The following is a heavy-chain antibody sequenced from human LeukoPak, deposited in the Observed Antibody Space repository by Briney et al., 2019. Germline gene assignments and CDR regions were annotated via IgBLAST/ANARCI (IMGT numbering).Heavy chain of an antibody. CDR1: GGSLSSYY. V-gene: IGHV4-59*12. Sequence: PSETLCLTCAVSGGSLSSYYGSWVRQPPGKGLEWGGYFYYSGSTNYNPSLKSRVTISSHTSKTHSSLKLSSVTAADTAVYYCARFYHSGSDCGKYNWFDPWGQGTLVTVSS. CDR2: FYYSGST. D-gene: IGHD1-26*01. J-gene: IGHJ5*02. CDR3: ARFYHSGSDCGKYNWFDP.